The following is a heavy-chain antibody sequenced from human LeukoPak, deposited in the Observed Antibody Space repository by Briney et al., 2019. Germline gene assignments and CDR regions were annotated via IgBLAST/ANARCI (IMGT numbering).Heavy chain of an antibody. CDR2: ISGSGGST. CDR3: AKDDGVGSSDY. CDR1: GFTFSSYA. J-gene: IGHJ4*02. V-gene: IGHV3-23*01. Sequence: SGGSLRPSCAASGFTFSSYAMSWVRQAPGKGLEWVSAISGSGGSTYYADSVRGRFTISRDNSKNTLYLQMNSLRAEDTAVYYCAKDDGVGSSDYWGQGTLVTVSS. D-gene: IGHD3-3*01.